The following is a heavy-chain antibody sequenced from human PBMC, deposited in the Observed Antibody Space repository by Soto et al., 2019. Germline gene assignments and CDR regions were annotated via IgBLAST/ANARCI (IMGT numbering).Heavy chain of an antibody. D-gene: IGHD6-13*01. CDR2: IYYTGST. CDR3: ARDRCSSSSYQGIDY. Sequence: SETLSLTCTVSGGSISSGGYYWSWIRQHPGKGLEWVGYIYYTGSTYYNPSLRSRVAISVDTSKNQFSLKLSSVTAADTAVYYCARDRCSSSSYQGIDYWGQGTLGTVSS. J-gene: IGHJ4*02. V-gene: IGHV4-31*03. CDR1: GGSISSGGYY.